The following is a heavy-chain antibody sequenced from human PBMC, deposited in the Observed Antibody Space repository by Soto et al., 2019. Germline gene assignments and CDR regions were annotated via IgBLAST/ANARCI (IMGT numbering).Heavy chain of an antibody. CDR1: GFTFTDYS. J-gene: IGHJ4*02. CDR3: ARVAY. V-gene: IGHV3-11*04. CDR2: IDSRGRTL. Sequence: GGSLRLSCTASGFTFTDYSMSWIRQAPGKGLEWLAFIDSRGRTLSYADSVKGRFTISRDNAKNSLYLQMRSLRADDTAMYYCARVAYWGPGTQVTVSS.